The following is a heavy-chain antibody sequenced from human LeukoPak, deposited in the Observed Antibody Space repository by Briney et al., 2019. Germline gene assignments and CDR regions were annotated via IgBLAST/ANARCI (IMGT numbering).Heavy chain of an antibody. Sequence: GGSLRLSCAASGFTFSTYGMHWVRQAPGKGLGWVSYITSSSTYTNYADSVKGRFTISRDNGRISLFLQMNSLRVDDTAVYYCARERSDYYDASGYADAFDIWGQGTMVTVSS. CDR1: GFTFSTYG. CDR3: ARERSDYYDASGYADAFDI. V-gene: IGHV3-21*05. CDR2: ITSSSTYT. D-gene: IGHD3-22*01. J-gene: IGHJ3*02.